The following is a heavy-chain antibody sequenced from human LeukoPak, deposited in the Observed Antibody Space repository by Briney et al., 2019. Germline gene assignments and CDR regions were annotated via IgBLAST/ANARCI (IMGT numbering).Heavy chain of an antibody. J-gene: IGHJ5*02. CDR1: GYTFTGYY. CDR3: ARDPICGGDCYSYWFDP. CDR2: INPNSGGT. D-gene: IGHD2-21*01. Sequence: ASVKVSCKASGYTFTGYYMHWVRQAPGQGLEWMGWINPNSGGTNYTQKFQGRVTMTRDTSISTAYMELSRLRSDDTAVYYCARDPICGGDCYSYWFDPWGQGTLVTVSS. V-gene: IGHV1-2*02.